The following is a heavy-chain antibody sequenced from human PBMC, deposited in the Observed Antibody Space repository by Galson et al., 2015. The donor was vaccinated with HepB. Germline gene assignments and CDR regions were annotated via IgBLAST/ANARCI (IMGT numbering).Heavy chain of an antibody. D-gene: IGHD6-13*01. CDR2: VYHSGSA. CDR3: ATGSRWGGMDV. Sequence: ETLSLTCTVSGGSISSGNYYWSWIWQSPGKGLEWIGSVYHSGSANYNPSLKSRVTISVDTSTNQFSLYMTSVTPAETAVYYCATGSRWGGMDVWGQGTTVTISS. CDR1: GGSISSGNYY. V-gene: IGHV4-61*01. J-gene: IGHJ6*02.